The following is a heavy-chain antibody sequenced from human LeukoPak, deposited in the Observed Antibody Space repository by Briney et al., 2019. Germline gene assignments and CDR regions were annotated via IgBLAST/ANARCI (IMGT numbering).Heavy chain of an antibody. D-gene: IGHD1-1*01. CDR1: GGSISSGDYY. V-gene: IGHV4-30-4*01. Sequence: PSETLSLTCTVSGGSISSGDYYWSWIRQPPGKGLEWIGYIYYSGSTYYNPSLKSRVTISVDTSKNQFSLKLSSVTAADTAVYYCARGTSWNQCGFDPWGQGTLVTVSS. J-gene: IGHJ5*02. CDR3: ARGTSWNQCGFDP. CDR2: IYYSGST.